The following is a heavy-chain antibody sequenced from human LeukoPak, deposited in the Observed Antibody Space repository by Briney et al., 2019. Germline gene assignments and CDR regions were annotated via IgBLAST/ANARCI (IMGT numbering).Heavy chain of an antibody. J-gene: IGHJ5*02. D-gene: IGHD6-19*01. CDR3: ARHLVTKRQWLVNWFDP. V-gene: IGHV4-39*01. CDR1: GGSISSSSYY. Sequence: SETLSLTCTVSGGSISSSSYYWGWIRQPPGKGLEWIGSIYYSGSTYYNPSLKSRVTISVDTSKNQFSLKLSSVTAADTAVYYCARHLVTKRQWLVNWFDPWGQGTLVTVSS. CDR2: IYYSGST.